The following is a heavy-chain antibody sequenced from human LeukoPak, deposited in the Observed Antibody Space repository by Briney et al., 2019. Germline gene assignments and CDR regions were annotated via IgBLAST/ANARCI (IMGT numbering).Heavy chain of an antibody. D-gene: IGHD3-10*01. V-gene: IGHV2-5*02. Sequence: SGPTLVNPTQTLTLTCTFSGFSLSTSGVGVGWIRQPPGKALEWLALIYWDDDKRYSPSLKSRLTITKDTSKNQVVLTMTNMDPVDTATYYCAHSLYGSGSYYNGGWWFDPWGQGTLVTVSS. CDR2: IYWDDDK. J-gene: IGHJ5*02. CDR1: GFSLSTSGVG. CDR3: AHSLYGSGSYYNGGWWFDP.